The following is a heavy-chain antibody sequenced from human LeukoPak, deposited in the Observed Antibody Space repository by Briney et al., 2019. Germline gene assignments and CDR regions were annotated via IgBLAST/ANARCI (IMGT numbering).Heavy chain of an antibody. D-gene: IGHD3-9*01. CDR2: IYPGDSDT. CDR3: ARHRKHYDILTGPPYGMDV. J-gene: IGHJ6*04. V-gene: IGHV5-51*01. Sequence: GESLKISCKGSGYSFTSYWIGWVRQMPGKGLEWMGIIYPGDSDTRYSPSFQGQVTISADKSISTAYPQWSSLKASDTAMYYCARHRKHYDILTGPPYGMDVWGKGTTVTVSS. CDR1: GYSFTSYW.